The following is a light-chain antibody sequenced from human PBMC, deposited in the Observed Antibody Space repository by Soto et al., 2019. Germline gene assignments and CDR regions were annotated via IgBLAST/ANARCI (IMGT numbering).Light chain of an antibody. CDR3: ISYTSSSTPVV. CDR2: DVS. CDR1: SSDVGGYNY. J-gene: IGLJ2*01. V-gene: IGLV2-14*01. Sequence: QSALTQPASVSGSPGQSITISCTGTSSDVGGYNYVSWYQQHPGKAPKLMIYDVSNRTSGVSNRFSGSKSGNTASLTISGLQAEDEADYYCISYTSSSTPVVFGGGTKLTVL.